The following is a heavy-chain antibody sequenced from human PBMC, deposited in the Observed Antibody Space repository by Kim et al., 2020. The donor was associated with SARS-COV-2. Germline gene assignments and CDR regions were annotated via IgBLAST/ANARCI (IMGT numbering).Heavy chain of an antibody. Sequence: SETLSLTCTVSGGSISSGGYYWSWIRQHPGKGLEWIGYIYYSGSTYYNPSLKSRVTISVDTSKNQFSLKLSSVTAADTAVYYCARVNYDILTGSIDYWGQGTLVTVSS. CDR1: GGSISSGGYY. V-gene: IGHV4-31*03. J-gene: IGHJ4*02. D-gene: IGHD3-9*01. CDR3: ARVNYDILTGSIDY. CDR2: IYYSGST.